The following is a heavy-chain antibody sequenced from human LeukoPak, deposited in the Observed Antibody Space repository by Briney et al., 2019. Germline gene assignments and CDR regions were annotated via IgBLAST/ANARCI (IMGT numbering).Heavy chain of an antibody. D-gene: IGHD1-7*01. CDR2: IFHSGNS. CDR1: GYSMSSGYY. J-gene: IGHJ3*01. CDR3: ARVGYNWNLWFDF. V-gene: IGHV4-38-2*02. Sequence: PSETLSLTCTVSGYSMSSGYYGGWIRQPPGKGLQWIGSIFHSGNSYYNPSLKSRVTISVDTSKNQFSLKVNSVTAADTAVYYCARVGYNWNLWFDFWGQGTTVTVSS.